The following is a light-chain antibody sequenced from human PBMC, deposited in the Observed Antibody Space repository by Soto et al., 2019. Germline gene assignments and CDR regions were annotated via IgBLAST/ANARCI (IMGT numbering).Light chain of an antibody. Sequence: IQLTQSPSSLSASVGDRVTVTCRASQNINIYLNWYQQKPGKAPTLLIYGASSLQSGVPSRFSGGGSRTDFTLTISSLQAEDFATYSCQQSYRSPYTFGQGTRLEL. CDR2: GAS. V-gene: IGKV1-39*01. J-gene: IGKJ2*01. CDR1: QNINIY. CDR3: QQSYRSPYT.